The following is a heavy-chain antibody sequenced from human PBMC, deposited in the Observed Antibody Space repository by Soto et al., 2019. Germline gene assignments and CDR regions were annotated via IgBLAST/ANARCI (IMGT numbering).Heavy chain of an antibody. D-gene: IGHD7-27*01. CDR3: AIVREPTWGSPDWYFDL. V-gene: IGHV3-20*01. CDR2: INWNGGST. J-gene: IGHJ2*01. CDR1: GFTFDDYG. Sequence: GGSLRLSCAASGFTFDDYGMSWVRQAPGKGLEWVSGINWNGGSTGYADSVKGRFTISRDNAKNSLYLQMNSLRAEDTALYPCAIVREPTWGSPDWYFDLWGRGTMVTVSS.